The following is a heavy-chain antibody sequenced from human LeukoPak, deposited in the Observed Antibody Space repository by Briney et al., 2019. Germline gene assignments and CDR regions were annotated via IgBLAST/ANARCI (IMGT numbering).Heavy chain of an antibody. CDR2: IYYSGST. J-gene: IGHJ4*02. Sequence: SETLSLTCTVSGGSISSGDYYWSWIRQPPGKGLEWIGYIYYSGSTYYNPSLKSRVTISVDTSKNQFSLKLSSVTAAGTAVYYCAREGTEVGASPFDYWGQGTLVTVSS. V-gene: IGHV4-30-4*08. CDR3: AREGTEVGASPFDY. D-gene: IGHD1-26*01. CDR1: GGSISSGDYY.